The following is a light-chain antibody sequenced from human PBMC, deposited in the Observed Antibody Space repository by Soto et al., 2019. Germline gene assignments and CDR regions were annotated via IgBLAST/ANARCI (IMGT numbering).Light chain of an antibody. J-gene: IGKJ2*01. V-gene: IGKV2-28*01. Sequence: DIVMTQSPLSLPVTPGEPASISCRSSQSLLYGAGYMYVDWYLQKPGQPPQLLIFLGSNRASGVPDRFSGSVSGTDFTLKISGVETEDVGVYYCMQTLQTPYTFGQGTKLEIK. CDR2: LGS. CDR3: MQTLQTPYT. CDR1: QSLLYGAGYMY.